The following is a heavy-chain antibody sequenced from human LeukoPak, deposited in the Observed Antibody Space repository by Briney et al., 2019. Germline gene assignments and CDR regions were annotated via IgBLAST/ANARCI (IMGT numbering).Heavy chain of an antibody. D-gene: IGHD3-16*01. Sequence: SETLSLTCTVSGVSISSYHWSWIRQAAGKGLEWIGRIYTSGSTKYNPSLKSRVTMSVDTSKNQISLKLSSVTAADTAVYYCARAALMTTPTTDLYYFDYWGQGTLVTVSS. J-gene: IGHJ4*02. CDR1: GVSISSYH. CDR2: IYTSGST. V-gene: IGHV4-4*07. CDR3: ARAALMTTPTTDLYYFDY.